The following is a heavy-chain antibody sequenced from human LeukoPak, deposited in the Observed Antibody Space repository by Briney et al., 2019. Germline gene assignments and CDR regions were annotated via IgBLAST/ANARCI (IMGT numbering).Heavy chain of an antibody. Sequence: PGGSLRLSCAASGFTFSSYAMSWVRQAPGKGLEWVSAISGSGGSTYYADSVKGRFTISRDNSKNTLYLQMNSLRAEDTAVYYCAKWGYSVSYPYYFDYWGQGTLVTVSS. V-gene: IGHV3-23*01. D-gene: IGHD1-26*01. CDR2: ISGSGGST. CDR1: GFTFSSYA. J-gene: IGHJ4*02. CDR3: AKWGYSVSYPYYFDY.